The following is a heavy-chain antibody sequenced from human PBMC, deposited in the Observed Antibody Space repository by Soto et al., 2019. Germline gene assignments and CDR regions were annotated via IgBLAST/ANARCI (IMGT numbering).Heavy chain of an antibody. D-gene: IGHD5-18*01. CDR1: GFSFSSSG. V-gene: IGHV3-33*03. J-gene: IGHJ4*02. CDR3: GVDTTGILDY. CDR2: IWYDGNKK. Sequence: QVHLVESGGGVVQPGRSLRLSCAASGFSFSSSGMHWVRQAPGKGLEWVAVIWYDGNKKYYGDSVRGRFTISRDNSKNPLYLEMSRLRAEDTAVYYCGVDTTGILDYGGQGTLVTVSS.